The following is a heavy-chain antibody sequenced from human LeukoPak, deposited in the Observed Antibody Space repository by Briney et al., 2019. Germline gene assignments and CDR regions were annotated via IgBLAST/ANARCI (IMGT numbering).Heavy chain of an antibody. CDR2: INPNSGGT. V-gene: IGHV1-2*02. Sequence: ASVKVSCKASGYTFTGYYMHWVRQAPGQGLEWMGWINPNSGGTNYAQKFQGRVTMTRDTSISTAYMELSRLRSDDTAVYYCAREQLPGTNYYHMDVWGKGTTVTVSS. CDR1: GYTFTGYY. D-gene: IGHD1-14*01. J-gene: IGHJ6*03. CDR3: AREQLPGTNYYHMDV.